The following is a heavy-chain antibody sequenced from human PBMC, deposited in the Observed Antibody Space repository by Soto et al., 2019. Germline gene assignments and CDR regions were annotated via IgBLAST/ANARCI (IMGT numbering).Heavy chain of an antibody. CDR1: GGSFSGYY. D-gene: IGHD3-3*01. CDR2: INHSGST. CDR3: ASFVRVWSGYRAPDAFDI. V-gene: IGHV4-34*01. Sequence: SETLSLTCAVYGGSFSGYYWSWIRQPPGKGLEWIGEINHSGSTNYNPSLKSRVTISVDTSKNQFSLKLSSVTAADTAVYYCASFVRVWSGYRAPDAFDIWGQGTMVTVSS. J-gene: IGHJ3*02.